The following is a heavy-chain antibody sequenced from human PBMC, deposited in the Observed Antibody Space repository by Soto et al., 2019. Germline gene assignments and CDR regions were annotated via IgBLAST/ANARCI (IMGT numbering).Heavy chain of an antibody. CDR3: VRPLPSGRNYGMDV. J-gene: IGHJ6*02. V-gene: IGHV3-53*01. D-gene: IGHD3-10*01. CDR2: IYNDATT. Sequence: GGSLSLSGTASVRSVRNNYRSWVRQAPGMGLEWVSVIYNDATTYYADSVKGRFTISTDPSKNTLSLQMDSLRAEDTAVYYCVRPLPSGRNYGMDVWGQGPTVTVSS. CDR1: VRSVRNNY.